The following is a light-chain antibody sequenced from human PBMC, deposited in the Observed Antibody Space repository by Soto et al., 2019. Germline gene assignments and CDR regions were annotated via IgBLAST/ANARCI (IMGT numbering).Light chain of an antibody. J-gene: IGLJ3*02. CDR1: SSDVGAYNS. CDR3: SSFTRSNTWV. Sequence: QSALTQPASVSGSPGQSIIISCTGTSSDVGAYNSVCWHQQHPGKAPKLMIYEVSNRPSGVSDRFSASKSGNTASLTISGLQADDEGDYYFSSFTRSNTWVFGGGTKLTVL. CDR2: EVS. V-gene: IGLV2-14*01.